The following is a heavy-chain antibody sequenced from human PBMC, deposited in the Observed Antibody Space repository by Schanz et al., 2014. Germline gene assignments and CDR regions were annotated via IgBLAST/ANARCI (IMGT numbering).Heavy chain of an antibody. J-gene: IGHJ4*03. CDR1: GFTFSSYA. D-gene: IGHD3-16*01. CDR2: ISGSGGDT. Sequence: VQLVESGGGVVQPGRSLRLSCAASGFTFSSYAMSWVRQAPGKGLEWVSAISGSGGDTYYADSVKGRFTISRDSARNSLYLQMSSLRAEDTAVYYCARATPFLCDYWGQGTTVTVSS. CDR3: ARATPFLCDY. V-gene: IGHV3-23*04.